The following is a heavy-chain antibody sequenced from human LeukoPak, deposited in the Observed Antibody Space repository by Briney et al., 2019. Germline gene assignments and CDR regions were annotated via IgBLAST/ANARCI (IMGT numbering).Heavy chain of an antibody. CDR1: GLTFSSYW. D-gene: IGHD3/OR15-3a*01. Sequence: PGGSLRLSCAASGLTFSSYWMHWVRQVPGKGLVWVSRILSDGSSASYADSVKGRFTISRDNAKNTLYLQMNSLRAEDTAVYYCARTGYTYYYGMDVWGQGTTVTVSS. J-gene: IGHJ6*02. CDR2: ILSDGSSA. V-gene: IGHV3-74*01. CDR3: ARTGYTYYYGMDV.